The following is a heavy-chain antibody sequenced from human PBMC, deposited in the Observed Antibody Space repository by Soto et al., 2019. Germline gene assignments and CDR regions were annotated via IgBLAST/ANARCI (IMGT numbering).Heavy chain of an antibody. CDR2: IYYSGST. CDR1: GGSISSGGYY. CDR3: ARGVGIAVAGTLQYYFDY. D-gene: IGHD6-19*01. Sequence: SSXTLSLTCTVSGGSISSGGYYCSWILQHRGKGLEWIGYIYYSGSTYYNPSLKSRVTISVDTSKNQFSLKLSSVTAADTAVYYCARGVGIAVAGTLQYYFDYWGQGTLVTVSS. V-gene: IGHV4-31*03. J-gene: IGHJ4*02.